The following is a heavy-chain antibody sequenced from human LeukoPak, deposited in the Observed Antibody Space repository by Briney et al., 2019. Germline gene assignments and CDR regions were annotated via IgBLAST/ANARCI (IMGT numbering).Heavy chain of an antibody. V-gene: IGHV3-11*01. CDR1: GFTFSDYY. CDR2: ISSSGSTI. Sequence: PGGSLRLSCAASGFTFSDYYMSWIRQAPGKGLEWVSYISSSGSTIYYADSVKGRFTISRDNAKNSLYLQMNSLRAEGTAVYYCAPYCSSTSCYTGDAFDIWGQGTMVTVSS. CDR3: APYCSSTSCYTGDAFDI. J-gene: IGHJ3*02. D-gene: IGHD2-2*01.